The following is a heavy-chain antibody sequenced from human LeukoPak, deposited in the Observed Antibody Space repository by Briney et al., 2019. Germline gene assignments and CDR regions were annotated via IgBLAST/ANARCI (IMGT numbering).Heavy chain of an antibody. CDR1: GGSISSGDYY. J-gene: IGHJ4*02. CDR2: IYHSGST. CDR3: ARRIYYGSGNDY. V-gene: IGHV4-30-4*01. D-gene: IGHD3-10*01. Sequence: SETLSLTCPVSGGSISSGDYYGSWIRQPPGKGLEWIGYIYHSGSTYCNPTLKSRVTISIDTARNQFSMKLSSVTAADTAIYYCARRIYYGSGNDYWGQGTLVTVSS.